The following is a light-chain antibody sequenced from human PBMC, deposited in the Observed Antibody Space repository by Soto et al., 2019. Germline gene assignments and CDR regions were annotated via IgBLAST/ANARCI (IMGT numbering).Light chain of an antibody. V-gene: IGLV2-14*01. J-gene: IGLJ2*01. CDR1: SSDVGGYNY. Sequence: QSALTQPASVSGSPGQSITISCTGTSSDVGGYNYVSWYQQHPGKAPKFMIYEVSNRTSGVSNRFSGYKSGNTASLTISGLQAEDEAEYYCSSYTSSRTSVVFGGGTKLTVL. CDR2: EVS. CDR3: SSYTSSRTSVV.